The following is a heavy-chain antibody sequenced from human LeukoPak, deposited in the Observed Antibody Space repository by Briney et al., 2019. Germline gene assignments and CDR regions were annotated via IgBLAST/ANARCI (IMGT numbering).Heavy chain of an antibody. CDR1: GYTFSSYV. Sequence: GGSLTLPCAASGYTFSSYVMSWVRQAPGKGLDWVSVISGSDGTTYYADSVKGRFTISRDNSKNTLYLQMNSLRAEDTAIYYCAKDSSTTVTTKGGPRRSFDYWGLGTLVTVSS. CDR2: ISGSDGTT. J-gene: IGHJ4*02. D-gene: IGHD4-17*01. CDR3: AKDSSTTVTTKGGPRRSFDY. V-gene: IGHV3-23*01.